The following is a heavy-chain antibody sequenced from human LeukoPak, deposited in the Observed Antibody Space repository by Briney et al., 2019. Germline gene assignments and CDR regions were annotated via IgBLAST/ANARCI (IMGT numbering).Heavy chain of an antibody. J-gene: IGHJ5*02. CDR1: GFTFSSYA. Sequence: GGSLRLSCAASGFTFSSYAMSWVRQAPGKGLEWVSAISGSGGSTYYADSVKGRFTISRDNSKNTLYLQMNSLRAEDTAVYYCAKDRGLMVRGINWLDPWGQGTLVTVSS. CDR3: AKDRGLMVRGINWLDP. D-gene: IGHD3-10*01. V-gene: IGHV3-23*01. CDR2: ISGSGGST.